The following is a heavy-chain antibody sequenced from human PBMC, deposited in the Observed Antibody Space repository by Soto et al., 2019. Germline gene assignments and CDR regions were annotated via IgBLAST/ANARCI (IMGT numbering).Heavy chain of an antibody. J-gene: IGHJ4*02. Sequence: PGGSLRLSCAASGFTFSSYAMSWVRQAPGKGLEWVSAISGSGGSTYYADSVKGRFTISRDISKNTLYLQMNSLRAEDTAVYYCAKDRSGSYWPYFDYWGQGTLVTVSS. D-gene: IGHD1-26*01. V-gene: IGHV3-23*01. CDR2: ISGSGGST. CDR3: AKDRSGSYWPYFDY. CDR1: GFTFSSYA.